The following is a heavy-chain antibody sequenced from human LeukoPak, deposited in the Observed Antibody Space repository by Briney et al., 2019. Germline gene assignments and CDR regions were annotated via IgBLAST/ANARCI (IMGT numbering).Heavy chain of an antibody. Sequence: SGGSLRLSCGASGFTLSSYWMTWVRQAPGKGLEWVANIKEDGSKKYYVESVRGRFTISRDNAENSLYLQMNSLRAEDMAVYYCARCFSGGLLEWFCYFDYWGQGTLVTVSS. J-gene: IGHJ4*02. D-gene: IGHD3-3*01. CDR1: GFTLSSYW. CDR3: ARCFSGGLLEWFCYFDY. CDR2: IKEDGSKK. V-gene: IGHV3-7*01.